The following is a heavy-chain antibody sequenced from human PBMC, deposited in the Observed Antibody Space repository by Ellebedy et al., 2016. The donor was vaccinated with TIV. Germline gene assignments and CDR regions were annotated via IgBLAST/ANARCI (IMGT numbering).Heavy chain of an antibody. CDR3: TRWTWP. CDR2: IYVAGCT. V-gene: IGHV3-53*05. Sequence: GESLKISCAASGFAVSSNYVTWVRQAPGKGPEWVSVIYVAGCTKYADTVRGRFTMSRDNSKNTVDLQMNSLRGEDTAVYYCTRWTWPWGQGTLVAVSS. D-gene: IGHD3/OR15-3a*01. J-gene: IGHJ5*02. CDR1: GFAVSSNY.